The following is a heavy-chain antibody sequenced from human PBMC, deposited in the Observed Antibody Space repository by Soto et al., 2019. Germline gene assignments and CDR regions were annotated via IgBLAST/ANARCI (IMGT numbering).Heavy chain of an antibody. D-gene: IGHD1-1*01. CDR3: ARSWPVVQLERRWLNPDAFDI. V-gene: IGHV1-46*01. J-gene: IGHJ3*02. CDR2: INPSGGSP. Sequence: ASVKVSCKASGYTFTSYYMHWVRQAPGQGLEWMGIINPSGGSPTYAEKFQGRVTMTRDTSTSTVYMELSSLRSEDTAVYYCARSWPVVQLERRWLNPDAFDIWGQGTMVTVSS. CDR1: GYTFTSYY.